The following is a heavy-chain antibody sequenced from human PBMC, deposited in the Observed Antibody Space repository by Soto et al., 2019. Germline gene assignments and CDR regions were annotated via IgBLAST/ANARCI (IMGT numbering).Heavy chain of an antibody. D-gene: IGHD3-3*01. CDR1: GYTFTSNY. Sequence: GASLKVSCKASGYTFTSNYMHWVRQAPGQGLEWMGIINPSGGSTSYAQKFQGRVTMTRDTSTSTVYMELSSLRSEDTAVYYCARWDDMNYDFWSGYYSPLTYGMDVWGQGTTVTVSS. V-gene: IGHV1-46*01. CDR3: ARWDDMNYDFWSGYYSPLTYGMDV. CDR2: INPSGGST. J-gene: IGHJ6*02.